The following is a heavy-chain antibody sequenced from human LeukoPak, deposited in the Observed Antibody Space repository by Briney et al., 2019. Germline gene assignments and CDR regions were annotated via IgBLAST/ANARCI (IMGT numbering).Heavy chain of an antibody. V-gene: IGHV1-69*04. J-gene: IGHJ3*02. CDR2: IIPILGIA. CDR1: GGTFSSYA. D-gene: IGHD6-19*01. Sequence: PGSSVKVSCKASGGTFSSYAISWVRQAPGQGLEWMGRIIPILGIANYAQKFQGRVTITADKSTSTAYMELSSLRSEDTAVYYCARALHPYSSGWLGYAFDIWGQGTMVTVSS. CDR3: ARALHPYSSGWLGYAFDI.